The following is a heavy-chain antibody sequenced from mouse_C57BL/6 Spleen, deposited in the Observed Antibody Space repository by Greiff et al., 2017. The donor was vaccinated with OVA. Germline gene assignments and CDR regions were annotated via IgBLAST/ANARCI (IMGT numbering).Heavy chain of an antibody. J-gene: IGHJ2*01. CDR2: IDPETGGT. D-gene: IGHD1-1*01. V-gene: IGHV1-15*01. CDR3: TRRYYGSSYNYFDY. CDR1: GYTFTDYE. Sequence: QVQLQQSGAELVRPGASVTLSCKASGYTFTDYEMHWVKQTPVHGLEWIGAIDPETGGTAYNQKFNGKAILTADKSSSTAYMELRSLTSEDSAVYYCTRRYYGSSYNYFDYWGQGTTLTVSS.